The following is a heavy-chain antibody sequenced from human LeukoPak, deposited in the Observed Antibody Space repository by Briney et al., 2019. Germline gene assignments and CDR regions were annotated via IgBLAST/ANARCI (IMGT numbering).Heavy chain of an antibody. CDR1: GGSFSDYY. J-gene: IGHJ4*02. Sequence: SETLSLTCAVYGGSFSDYYWSWIRQPPGKGLEWIGEINHSGSTNYNPSLKSRVTISVDTSKDQISLRLTSVTAADTAVYYCAREDRDLLIFDYWGQGALVSVSS. D-gene: IGHD1-26*01. V-gene: IGHV4-34*01. CDR3: AREDRDLLIFDY. CDR2: INHSGST.